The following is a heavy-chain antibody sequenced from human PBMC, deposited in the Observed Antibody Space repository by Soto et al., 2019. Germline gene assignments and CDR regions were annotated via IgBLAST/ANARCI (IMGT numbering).Heavy chain of an antibody. CDR2: IYSGGST. D-gene: IGHD6-13*01. CDR1: GFTVSSNY. Sequence: EVQLVESGGGLVQPGGSLRLSCAASGFTVSSNYMSWVRQAPGKGLEWVSVIYSGGSTYYADSVKGRFPISRDNSKNTLYLQMNSRRAEDTAVYCCARDRIYSPHDYWGQGTLVTVSS. CDR3: ARDRIYSPHDY. J-gene: IGHJ4*02. V-gene: IGHV3-66*01.